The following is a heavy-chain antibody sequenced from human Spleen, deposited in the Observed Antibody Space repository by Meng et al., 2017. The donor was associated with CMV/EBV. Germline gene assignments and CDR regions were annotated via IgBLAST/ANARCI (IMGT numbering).Heavy chain of an antibody. CDR3: AREGVVGTTIYFDY. CDR1: GGTFSNDG. CDR2: IIPLLGTA. Sequence: KASGGTFSNDGVNWVRQAPGQGLEWMGGIIPLLGTANYARKFQGRVTITTDESTTTAFMELSSLRSDDTAVYYCAREGVVGTTIYFDYWGQGTLVTVSS. J-gene: IGHJ4*02. D-gene: IGHD1-1*01. V-gene: IGHV1-69*05.